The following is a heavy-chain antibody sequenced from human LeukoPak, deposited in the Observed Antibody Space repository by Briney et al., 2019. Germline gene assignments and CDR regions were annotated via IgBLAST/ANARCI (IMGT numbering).Heavy chain of an antibody. D-gene: IGHD6-13*01. Sequence: ASVNVSCKASGYNFATYGFCWVRQAPGHRLEWMGWISANNGKTAYAQKFQGRVTLTTDTSTTTAYLELRTLRPDDTAVYYCAKVAGDRMDYWGQGTLVTVSS. CDR2: ISANNGKT. J-gene: IGHJ4*02. CDR1: GYNFATYG. CDR3: AKVAGDRMDY. V-gene: IGHV1-18*01.